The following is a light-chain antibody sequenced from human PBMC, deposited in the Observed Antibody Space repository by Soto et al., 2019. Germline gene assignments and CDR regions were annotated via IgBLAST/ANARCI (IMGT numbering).Light chain of an antibody. V-gene: IGKV1-39*01. J-gene: IGKJ5*01. CDR3: QQSYRLPVT. CDR2: DAS. Sequence: DIQMTQSPSSLSASVGDTVTITCRASQNILTNLNWFQQKPGRAPTLLMFDASSVYSGVPPRFRGSGSGTDFGLTIISLQPEDFAIYFCQQSYRLPVTFGQGTRVDIK. CDR1: QNILTN.